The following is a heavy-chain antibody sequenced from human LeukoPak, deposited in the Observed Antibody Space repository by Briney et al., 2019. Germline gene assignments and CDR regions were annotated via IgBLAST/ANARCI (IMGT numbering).Heavy chain of an antibody. CDR1: GYSISSGYY. J-gene: IGHJ4*02. CDR3: ARDPGATTGTTNGY. CDR2: ISHSGST. Sequence: SETLPLTCTVSGYSISSGYYWGWIRQPPGKGLEWIGSISHSGSTFYKSSLKSRVTISLDTSKNQFSLRLSSVTAADTVIYYCARDPGATTGTTNGYWGQGTLVTVSS. D-gene: IGHD1-1*01. V-gene: IGHV4-38-2*02.